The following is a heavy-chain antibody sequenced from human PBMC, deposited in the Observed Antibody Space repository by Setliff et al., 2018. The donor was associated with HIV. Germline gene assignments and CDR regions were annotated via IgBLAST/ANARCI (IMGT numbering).Heavy chain of an antibody. CDR3: ARTDHTSSSDF. J-gene: IGHJ4*02. V-gene: IGHV4-59*01. CDR2: SYHSGST. D-gene: IGHD6-6*01. Sequence: SETLSLTCTVSGGSISNYYWSWIRQPPGKGLEWIGFSYHSGSTNYNPSLKSRVTISVDTSKNQFSLKVTSVTAADTAVYYCARTDHTSSSDFWGQGTLVTVS. CDR1: GGSISNYY.